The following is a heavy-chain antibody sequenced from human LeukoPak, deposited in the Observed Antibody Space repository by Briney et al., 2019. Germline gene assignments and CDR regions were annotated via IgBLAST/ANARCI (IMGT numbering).Heavy chain of an antibody. Sequence: GASVKVSCKASGYTFTGYYMHWVRQAPGQGLELMGWVNPNSGGTNYAQKFQGRVTMTRDTSISTAYMELSRLRSDDTAVYYCARADLLSNYYYDSSGYLYYFDYWGQGTLVTVSS. J-gene: IGHJ4*02. CDR2: VNPNSGGT. D-gene: IGHD3-22*01. CDR3: ARADLLSNYYYDSSGYLYYFDY. V-gene: IGHV1-2*02. CDR1: GYTFTGYY.